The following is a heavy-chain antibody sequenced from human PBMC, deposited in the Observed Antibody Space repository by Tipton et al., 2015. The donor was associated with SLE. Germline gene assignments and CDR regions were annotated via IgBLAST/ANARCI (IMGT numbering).Heavy chain of an antibody. CDR1: GGSISSYY. CDR2: IYYSGST. Sequence: TLSLTCTVSGGSISSYYWSWIRQPPGKGLEWIGYIYYSGSTNYNPSLKSRVTISVDTSKNQFSLKLSSVTAADTAVYYCARKPYYYDSSGYYFDAFDIWGQGTMVTVSS. D-gene: IGHD3-22*01. V-gene: IGHV4-59*01. J-gene: IGHJ3*02. CDR3: ARKPYYYDSSGYYFDAFDI.